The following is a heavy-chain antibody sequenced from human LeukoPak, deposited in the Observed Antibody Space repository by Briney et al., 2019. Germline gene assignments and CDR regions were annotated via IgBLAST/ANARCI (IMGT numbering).Heavy chain of an antibody. CDR1: GFTFSGSA. D-gene: IGHD5-18*01. J-gene: IGHJ4*02. Sequence: GGSLRLSCAASGFTFSGSAMHWVRQASGKGLEWVGRIRSKANSYATAYAASVKGRFTISRDDSKNTAYLQMNSLRAEDTAVYYCAKVVDTAMADFDYWGQGTLVTVSS. CDR2: IRSKANSYAT. V-gene: IGHV3-73*01. CDR3: AKVVDTAMADFDY.